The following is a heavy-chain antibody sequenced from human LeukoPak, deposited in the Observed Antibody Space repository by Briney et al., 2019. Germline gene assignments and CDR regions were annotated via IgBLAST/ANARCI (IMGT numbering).Heavy chain of an antibody. D-gene: IGHD3-16*02. CDR2: ISAYNGNT. CDR1: GYTFTSYG. V-gene: IGHV1-18*01. J-gene: IGHJ4*02. CDR3: ARARTDYVWGSHRINTLDY. Sequence: ASVKVSCKASGYTFTSYGISWVRQAPGQGLEWMGWISAYNGNTNYAQKLQGRVTMTTDTSTSTAYMELRSLRSDDTAVYYCARARTDYVWGSHRINTLDYWGQGTLVTVSS.